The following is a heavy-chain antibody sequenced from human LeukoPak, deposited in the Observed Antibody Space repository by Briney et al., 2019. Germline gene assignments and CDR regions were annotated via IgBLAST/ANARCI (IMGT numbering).Heavy chain of an antibody. V-gene: IGHV3-23*01. D-gene: IGHD6-13*01. J-gene: IGHJ4*02. CDR1: GFTFSSYA. CDR3: AKDTAAGTIYFDY. CDR2: ISGSGGST. Sequence: GGSLRPSCAASGFTFSSYAMSWVRQAPGKGLEWVSAISGSGGSTYYADSVKGRFTISRDNSKNTLYLQMNSLRAEDTAVYYCAKDTAAGTIYFDYWGQGTLVTVSS.